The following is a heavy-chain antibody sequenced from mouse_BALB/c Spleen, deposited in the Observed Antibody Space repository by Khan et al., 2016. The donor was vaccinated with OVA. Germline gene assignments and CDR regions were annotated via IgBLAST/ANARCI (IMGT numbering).Heavy chain of an antibody. CDR1: GYSITTDYA. V-gene: IGHV3-2*02. D-gene: IGHD1-1*01. J-gene: IGHJ2*01. CDR2: ISYSGNT. CDR3: ARVYGWDFDY. Sequence: EVQLQESGPGLVKPSQSLSLTCTVTGYSITTDYAWNWIRQFAGNKLEWMGYISYSGNTKYNPSLKSRISITRDTSKNQFFLQLKSVTTEDTARYSCARVYGWDFDYWGKGTTLTVSS.